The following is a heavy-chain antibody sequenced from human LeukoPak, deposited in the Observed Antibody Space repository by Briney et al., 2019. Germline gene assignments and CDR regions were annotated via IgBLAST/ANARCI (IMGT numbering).Heavy chain of an antibody. V-gene: IGHV1-18*01. CDR1: GYTFTSYS. CDR3: ARVPYGGNCGLAFDY. CDR2: ISAYNGNT. Sequence: GASVKVSCKASGYTFTSYSISWVRQAPGQGLEWMGWISAYNGNTNYAQKLQGRVTMTTDTSTSTAYMELRSLRSDDTAVYYCARVPYGGNCGLAFDYWGQGTLVTVSS. J-gene: IGHJ4*02. D-gene: IGHD4-23*01.